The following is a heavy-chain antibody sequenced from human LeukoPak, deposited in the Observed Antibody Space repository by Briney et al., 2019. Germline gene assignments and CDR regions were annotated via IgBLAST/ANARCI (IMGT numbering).Heavy chain of an antibody. CDR1: GGTFSSYA. V-gene: IGHV1-69*05. CDR3: AREIRGYCSSTSCSRGAFDP. Sequence: GASVKVSCKASGGTFSSYAISWVRQAPGQGLEWMGGIIPIFGTANYAQKFQGRVTITTDESTSTAYMELSSLRSEDTAVYYCAREIRGYCSSTSCSRGAFDPWGQGTLVTVSS. CDR2: IIPIFGTA. J-gene: IGHJ5*02. D-gene: IGHD2-2*01.